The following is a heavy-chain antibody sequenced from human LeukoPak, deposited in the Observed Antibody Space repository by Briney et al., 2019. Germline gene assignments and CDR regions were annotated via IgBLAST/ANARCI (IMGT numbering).Heavy chain of an antibody. D-gene: IGHD3-16*01. CDR2: MNPNSGNT. V-gene: IGHV1-2*02. J-gene: IGHJ4*02. CDR3: ARVRYRLAETYIDY. Sequence: GASVKVSCKVSGYTLAELSMHWVRQATGQGLEWMGWMNPNSGNTGYAQKFQGRVTMTRDTSISTAYMELSRLRSDDTAVYYCARVRYRLAETYIDYWGQGTLVTVSS. CDR1: GYTLAELS.